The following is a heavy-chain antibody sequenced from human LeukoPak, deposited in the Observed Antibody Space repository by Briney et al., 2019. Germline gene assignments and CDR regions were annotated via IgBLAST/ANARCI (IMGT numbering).Heavy chain of an antibody. CDR2: ISYSGST. Sequence: PSETLSLTCTVSGGSISSSSYSWGWIRQPPGKGLEWIGYISYSGSTDYNPSLKSRVTISIDTSKNQFSLKLSSVTAADTAVYYCARLEAGGKLAPFDYWGQGTLVTVSS. J-gene: IGHJ4*02. CDR3: ARLEAGGKLAPFDY. CDR1: GGSISSSSYS. D-gene: IGHD6-6*01. V-gene: IGHV4-61*05.